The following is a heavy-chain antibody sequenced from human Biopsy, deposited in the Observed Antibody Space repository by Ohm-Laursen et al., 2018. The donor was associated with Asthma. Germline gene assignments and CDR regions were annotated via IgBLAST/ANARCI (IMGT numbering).Heavy chain of an antibody. D-gene: IGHD3-16*01. CDR3: ARIKIRIGAGTDRYFDL. CDR2: IDPNSGGA. Sequence: SSVKVSCKASGYPFTDYYVHWVRQAPGQGLEWMGRIDPNSGGANYAQKFLGRVTMTRDTSVNTAFMVLSRLRSDDTAVYYCARIKIRIGAGTDRYFDLWGRGTLVTVSS. V-gene: IGHV1-2*06. CDR1: GYPFTDYY. J-gene: IGHJ2*01.